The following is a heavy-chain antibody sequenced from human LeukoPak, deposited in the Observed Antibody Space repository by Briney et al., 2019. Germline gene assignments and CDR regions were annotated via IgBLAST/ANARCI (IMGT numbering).Heavy chain of an antibody. CDR2: IIPIFGTA. J-gene: IGHJ3*02. CDR3: ARGNIVVVPAATSSAFDI. D-gene: IGHD2-2*01. Sequence: ASVKVSCKASGGTFSSYAISWVRQAPGQGLEWMGGIIPIFGTANYAQKFQGRVTITTDESTSTAYMELSSLRSEDTAVYYCARGNIVVVPAATSSAFDIWGQGTMVTVSS. CDR1: GGTFSSYA. V-gene: IGHV1-69*05.